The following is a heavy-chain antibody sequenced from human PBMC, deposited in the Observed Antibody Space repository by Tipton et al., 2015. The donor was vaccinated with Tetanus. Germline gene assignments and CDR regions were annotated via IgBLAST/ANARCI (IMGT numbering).Heavy chain of an antibody. CDR2: IYPGDSDT. D-gene: IGHD2-15*01. V-gene: IGHV5-51*01. Sequence: MQLVQSGGEVKKPGESLKISCKGSGYIFTNYWIGWVRQKPGKGLEWMGIIYPGDSDTRYSPSFQRQVTISVDKSINTAYLQWSSLKASDTSMFYCARAHCSDGVCNFDFWGQGALVTVAS. J-gene: IGHJ4*02. CDR3: ARAHCSDGVCNFDF. CDR1: GYIFTNYW.